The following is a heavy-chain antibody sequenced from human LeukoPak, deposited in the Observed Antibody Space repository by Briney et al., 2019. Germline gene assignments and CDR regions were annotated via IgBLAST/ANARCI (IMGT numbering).Heavy chain of an antibody. Sequence: PSQTLSLTCTVSGGSISSGSYYWSWIRQPAGKGLEWIGRIYTSGSTNYNPSLKSRVTISVDTSKNQFSLKLSSVTAADTAVYYCAREHRYVTTGNYYYYYMDVWGKGTTVTISS. CDR1: GGSISSGSYY. D-gene: IGHD4-17*01. J-gene: IGHJ6*03. CDR2: IYTSGST. V-gene: IGHV4-61*02. CDR3: AREHRYVTTGNYYYYYMDV.